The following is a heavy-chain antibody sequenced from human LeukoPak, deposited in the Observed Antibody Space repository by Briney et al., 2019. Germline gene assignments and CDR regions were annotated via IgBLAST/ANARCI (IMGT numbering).Heavy chain of an antibody. D-gene: IGHD5-24*01. CDR2: ISPSGGST. CDR1: GYTFNRYY. CDR3: ARDNSVRDEAWWFIP. J-gene: IGHJ5*02. Sequence: ASVNVSCKACGYTFNRYYMQWVRPAPGQGPEWMVDISPSGGSTTYAQKFQGRVTLTRDMSTSTDYLELSSLRSDDTAVYYGARDNSVRDEAWWFIPWGQGTLVTVSS. V-gene: IGHV1-46*02.